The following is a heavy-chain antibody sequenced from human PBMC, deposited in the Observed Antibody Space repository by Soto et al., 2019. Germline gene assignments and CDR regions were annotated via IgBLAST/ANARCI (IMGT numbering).Heavy chain of an antibody. D-gene: IGHD6-13*01. V-gene: IGHV4-39*01. CDR1: GGSISSSSYY. J-gene: IGHJ5*02. CDR3: ARLARQGIAAAGKNWFDP. Sequence: SETLSLTCTVSGGSISSSSYYWGWIRQPPGKGLEWIGSIYYSGSTYYNPSLKSRVTISVDTSKNQFSLKLSSVTAADTAVYYCARLARQGIAAAGKNWFDPWGQGTLVTVSS. CDR2: IYYSGST.